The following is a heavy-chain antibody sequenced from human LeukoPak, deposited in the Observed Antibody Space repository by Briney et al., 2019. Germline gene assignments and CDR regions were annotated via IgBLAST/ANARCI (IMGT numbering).Heavy chain of an antibody. Sequence: SETLSLTCTVSGGSISSYYWSWIRQPPGKGLEWIGYIYYSGSTNYNPSLKSRVTISVDTSKNQFSLKLSSVTAADTAVYYCARRTYYYGSGSFPTYYFDYWGQGTLVTVSS. CDR1: GGSISSYY. J-gene: IGHJ4*02. CDR3: ARRTYYYGSGSFPTYYFDY. V-gene: IGHV4-59*08. CDR2: IYYSGST. D-gene: IGHD3-10*01.